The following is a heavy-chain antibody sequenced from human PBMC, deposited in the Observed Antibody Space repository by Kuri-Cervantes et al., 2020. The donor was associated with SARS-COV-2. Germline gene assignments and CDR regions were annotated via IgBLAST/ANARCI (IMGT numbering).Heavy chain of an antibody. CDR1: GFTFSGSA. CDR3: AREWGDY. J-gene: IGHJ4*02. Sequence: GESLKISCAASGFTFSGSAMHWVRQAPGKGLEWVANIKQDGSEKYYVDSVKGRFTISRDNVKNSLYLQMNSLRAEDTAVYYCAREWGDYWGQGTLVTVSS. CDR2: IKQDGSEK. V-gene: IGHV3-7*01. D-gene: IGHD3-16*01.